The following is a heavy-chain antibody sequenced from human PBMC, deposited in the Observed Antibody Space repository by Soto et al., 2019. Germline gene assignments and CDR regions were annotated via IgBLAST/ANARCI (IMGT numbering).Heavy chain of an antibody. CDR2: IYYSGST. Sequence: SETLSLTCTVSGGSISSGGYYWSWIRQHPGKGLEWIGYIYYSGSTYYNPSLKSRVTILVDTSKNQFSLKLSSVTAADTAVYYCARGGTYYDILTGPGPFDYWGQGTLVTVSS. CDR3: ARGGTYYDILTGPGPFDY. V-gene: IGHV4-31*03. D-gene: IGHD3-9*01. J-gene: IGHJ4*02. CDR1: GGSISSGGYY.